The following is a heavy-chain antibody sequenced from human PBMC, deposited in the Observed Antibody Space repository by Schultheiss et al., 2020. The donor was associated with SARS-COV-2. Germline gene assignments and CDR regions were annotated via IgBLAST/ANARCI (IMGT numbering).Heavy chain of an antibody. CDR1: GFTFSSYW. CDR3: ARGEDSSGRFDP. V-gene: IGHV3-7*01. Sequence: GGSLRLSCAASGFTFSSYWLNWVRQAPGKGLEWVANIKQDGSEKYYADSVKGRFTISRDNSKNTLYLQMNSLRAEDTAVYYCARGEDSSGRFDPWGQGTLVTVSS. J-gene: IGHJ5*02. D-gene: IGHD3-22*01. CDR2: IKQDGSEK.